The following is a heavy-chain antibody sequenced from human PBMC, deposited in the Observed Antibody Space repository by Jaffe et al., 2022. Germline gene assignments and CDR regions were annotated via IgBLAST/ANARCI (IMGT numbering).Heavy chain of an antibody. Sequence: QVQLQQWGAGLLKPSETLSLTCAVYGGSFSGYYWSWIRQPPGKGLEWIGEINHSGSTNYNPSLKSRVTISVDTSKNQFSLKLSSVTAADTAVYYCASSPADRSQWVPYYYYMDVWGKGTTVTVSS. D-gene: IGHD6-19*01. V-gene: IGHV4-34*01. J-gene: IGHJ6*03. CDR1: GGSFSGYY. CDR3: ASSPADRSQWVPYYYYMDV. CDR2: INHSGST.